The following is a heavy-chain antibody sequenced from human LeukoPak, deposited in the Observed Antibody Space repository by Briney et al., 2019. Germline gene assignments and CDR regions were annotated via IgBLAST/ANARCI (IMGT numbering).Heavy chain of an antibody. J-gene: IGHJ4*02. D-gene: IGHD6-19*01. V-gene: IGHV1-2*04. CDR1: GYTLTGYY. CDR2: INPNSGGT. CDR3: ARSSMAVAGGFDY. Sequence: GASVKVSCKASGYTLTGYYMHWVRQAPGQGLERMRWINPNSGGTNYAQKFQGWVTMTRDTSISTAYMELSRLRSDDTAVYYCARSSMAVAGGFDYWGQGTLVTVSS.